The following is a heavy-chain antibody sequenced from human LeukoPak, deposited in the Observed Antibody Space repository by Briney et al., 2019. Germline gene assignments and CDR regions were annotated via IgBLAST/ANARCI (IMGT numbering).Heavy chain of an antibody. CDR1: GDSNDDNGFY. CDR3: ARGTRGSDSSFDF. D-gene: IGHD1-1*01. CDR2: IYYSGST. V-gene: IGHV4-39*07. J-gene: IGHJ4*02. Sequence: SETLSLTCTVSGDSNDDNGFYWGWIRQPPGKGLEWIGNIYYSGSTYYNPSLKSRVTTSVDTSKKQFSLKLSSVTAADTAVYYCARGTRGSDSSFDFWGQGTLVTVSS.